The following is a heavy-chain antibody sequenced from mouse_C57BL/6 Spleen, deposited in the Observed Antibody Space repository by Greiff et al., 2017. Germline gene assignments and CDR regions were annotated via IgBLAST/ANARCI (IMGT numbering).Heavy chain of an antibody. CDR2: IDPETGGT. D-gene: IGHD2-5*01. CDR3: TSANSNYYAMDY. Sequence: QVQLQQSGAELVRPGASVTLSCKASGYTFTDYEMHWVKKTPVHGLEWIGAIDPETGGTAYNQKFKGKAILTADKSSSTAYMELRSLTSEDSAVYYCTSANSNYYAMDYWGQGTSVTVSS. J-gene: IGHJ4*01. V-gene: IGHV1-15*01. CDR1: GYTFTDYE.